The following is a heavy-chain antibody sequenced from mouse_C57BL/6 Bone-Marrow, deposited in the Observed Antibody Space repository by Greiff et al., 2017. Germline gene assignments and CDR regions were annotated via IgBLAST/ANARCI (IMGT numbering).Heavy chain of an antibody. J-gene: IGHJ2*01. V-gene: IGHV1-81*01. D-gene: IGHD1-1*01. Sequence: QVQLQQSGAELARPGASVKLSCKASGYTFTSYGISWVKQRTGQGLEWIGEIYPRSGNTYYNEKFKGKATLTADKSSSTAYMELRSLTSEDSAVYFCARGGLYYYGSSPYYFDYWGQGTTLTVSS. CDR1: GYTFTSYG. CDR2: IYPRSGNT. CDR3: ARGGLYYYGSSPYYFDY.